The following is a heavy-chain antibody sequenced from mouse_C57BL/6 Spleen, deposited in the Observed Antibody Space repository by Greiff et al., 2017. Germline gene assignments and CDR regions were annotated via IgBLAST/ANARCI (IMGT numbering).Heavy chain of an antibody. V-gene: IGHV1-64*01. J-gene: IGHJ4*01. D-gene: IGHD1-1*01. Sequence: VQLQQPGAELVKPGASVTLSCKASGYTFTSYWMHWVKQRPGQGLEWIGMIHPNSGSTNYNEKFKSKDTLTVDKSSSTAYMQLSSLTSEDSAVYYCARLGYYGSSPYYAMDYWGQGTSVTVSS. CDR3: ARLGYYGSSPYYAMDY. CDR1: GYTFTSYW. CDR2: IHPNSGST.